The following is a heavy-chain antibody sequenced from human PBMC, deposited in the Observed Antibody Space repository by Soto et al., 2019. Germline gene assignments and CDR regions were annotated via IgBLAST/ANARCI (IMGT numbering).Heavy chain of an antibody. D-gene: IGHD3-22*01. CDR3: ARALQGYDSSGYYPSFDY. Sequence: ASVKVSCKASGGTFSSYAISWVRQAPGQGLEWMGGIIPIFGTANYAQKFQGRVTITADESTSTAYMELSSLRSEDTAVYYCARALQGYDSSGYYPSFDYWGQGTLVTVSS. CDR2: IIPIFGTA. V-gene: IGHV1-69*13. J-gene: IGHJ4*02. CDR1: GGTFSSYA.